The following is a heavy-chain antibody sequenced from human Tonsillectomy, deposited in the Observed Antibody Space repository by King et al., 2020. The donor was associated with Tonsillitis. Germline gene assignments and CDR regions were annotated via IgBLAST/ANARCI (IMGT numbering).Heavy chain of an antibody. CDR1: GHSFLKSG. Sequence: QLVQSGTEVKRPGASVRVSCKASGHSFLKSGFAWVRQAPGQGLEWVAWINGNSERTFVAQKFQGRVTLTTDASTTTSYLELASLSSADTAVYYCVTSEIVAGIFEQWGQGALVTVSS. V-gene: IGHV1-18*04. J-gene: IGHJ4*02. CDR3: VTSEIVAGIFEQ. CDR2: INGNSERT. D-gene: IGHD6-19*01.